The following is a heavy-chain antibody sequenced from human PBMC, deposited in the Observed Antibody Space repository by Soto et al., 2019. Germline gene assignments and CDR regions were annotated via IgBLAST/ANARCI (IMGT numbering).Heavy chain of an antibody. J-gene: IGHJ6*02. CDR2: TNYGSKWSY. CDR1: GDSVSESSVS. D-gene: IGHD5-18*01. CDR3: ARADGGYGYVYYYYYGMDV. V-gene: IGHV6-1*01. Sequence: PSQTLSLTCAISGDSVSESSVSWNWIRQSPSRGLEWLGRTNYGSKWSYAYAEAVRSRTPISADTSKNQFSLHLPSLPAADPAVYYCARADGGYGYVYYYYYGMDVWGQGTTVTVSS.